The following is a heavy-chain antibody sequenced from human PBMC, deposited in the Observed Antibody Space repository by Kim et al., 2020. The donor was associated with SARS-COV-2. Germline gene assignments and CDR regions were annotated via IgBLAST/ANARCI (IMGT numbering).Heavy chain of an antibody. Sequence: GGSLRLSCAASGFTLSSYVMNWVRQAPGKGLEWVSTISDGGSTYYADSVKGRFTISTDNSKNTLYLQMNSLRAEDTAVYYCANRVYQSGFHYWGQGTLVTVSP. CDR3: ANRVYQSGFHY. V-gene: IGHV3-23*01. CDR2: ISDGGST. D-gene: IGHD6-19*01. CDR1: GFTLSSYV. J-gene: IGHJ4*02.